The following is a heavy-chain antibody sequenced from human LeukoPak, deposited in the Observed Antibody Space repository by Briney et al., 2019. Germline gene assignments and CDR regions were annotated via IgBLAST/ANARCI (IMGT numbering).Heavy chain of an antibody. D-gene: IGHD3-3*01. Sequence: ASVKVSCKASGGTFSSYAISWVRQAPGQGLEWMGWISAYNGNTNYAQKLQGRVTMTTDTSTSTAYMELRSLRSDDTAVYYCARVQFLEWFDTIYYYYYYMDVWGKGTTVTVSS. J-gene: IGHJ6*03. V-gene: IGHV1-18*01. CDR3: ARVQFLEWFDTIYYYYYYMDV. CDR1: GGTFSSYA. CDR2: ISAYNGNT.